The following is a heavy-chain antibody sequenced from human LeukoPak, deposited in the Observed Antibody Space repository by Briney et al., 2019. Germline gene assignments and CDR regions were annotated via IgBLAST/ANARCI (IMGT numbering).Heavy chain of an antibody. CDR1: GGTFSSYT. CDR3: ARSGGTWSYNY. J-gene: IGHJ4*02. D-gene: IGHD1-26*01. Sequence: SVKVSCKASGGTFSSYTISWVRQAPGQGLEWMGGIIPNFGTPNYAQKFQGRVTITADKSTSTAYMELSSLRSEDTAVYYCARSGGTWSYNYWGQGTLVTVSS. V-gene: IGHV1-69*06. CDR2: IIPNFGTP.